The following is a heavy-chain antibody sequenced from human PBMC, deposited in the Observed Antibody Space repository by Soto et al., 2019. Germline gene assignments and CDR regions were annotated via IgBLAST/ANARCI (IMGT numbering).Heavy chain of an antibody. V-gene: IGHV4-34*01. J-gene: IGHJ3*02. D-gene: IGHD6-13*01. CDR2: INHSGST. CDR3: ASGATGGAGTSRAFGI. Sequence: PSETLSLPCAVYGGSFSGYYWSWIRQPPGKGLEWIGEINHSGSTNYNPSLKSRVTISVDTSKNQFSLKLSSVTAADTAVYYCASGATGGAGTSRAFGICGQGTIVTVSS. CDR1: GGSFSGYY.